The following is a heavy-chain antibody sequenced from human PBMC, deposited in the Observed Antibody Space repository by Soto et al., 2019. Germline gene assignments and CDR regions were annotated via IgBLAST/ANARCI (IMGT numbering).Heavy chain of an antibody. Sequence: GSSVKVSCKASGDTFSTYTITWVRQAPGQGLEWMGIINPSGGSTSYAQKFQGRVTMTRDTSTSTVYMELSSLRSEDTAVYYCARDLRYYDSSGFSFDIWGQGTMVTVSS. CDR1: GDTFSTYT. J-gene: IGHJ3*02. CDR2: INPSGGST. V-gene: IGHV1-46*01. CDR3: ARDLRYYDSSGFSFDI. D-gene: IGHD3-22*01.